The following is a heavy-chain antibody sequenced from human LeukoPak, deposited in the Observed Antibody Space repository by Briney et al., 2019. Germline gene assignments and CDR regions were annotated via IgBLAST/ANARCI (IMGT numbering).Heavy chain of an antibody. V-gene: IGHV4-34*01. D-gene: IGHD3-22*01. Sequence: SETLSLTCAVYGGSFSGYYWSWIRQPPGKGLEWIGEINHSGSTNYNPSLKSRVTISVDTSKNQFSLKLSSVTAADTAVYYCARGRYWFYYDSSGYYYDYWGQGTLVTVSS. CDR1: GGSFSGYY. CDR2: INHSGST. CDR3: ARGRYWFYYDSSGYYYDY. J-gene: IGHJ4*02.